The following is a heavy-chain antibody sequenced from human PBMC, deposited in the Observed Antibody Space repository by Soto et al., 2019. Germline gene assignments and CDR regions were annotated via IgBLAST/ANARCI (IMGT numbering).Heavy chain of an antibody. Sequence: EVQLVESGGGLVEPGGSLRLSCAASGFTFSTYSMNWVRQAPGKGLEWVSSISSGSSYIYYADSVKGLFTISRDNAHNSLYLQMNSLRAEDTAVYYCATYTGAYYHYGMDVWGQGTTVTVSS. CDR1: GFTFSTYS. CDR2: ISSGSSYI. J-gene: IGHJ6*02. D-gene: IGHD7-27*01. V-gene: IGHV3-21*01. CDR3: ATYTGAYYHYGMDV.